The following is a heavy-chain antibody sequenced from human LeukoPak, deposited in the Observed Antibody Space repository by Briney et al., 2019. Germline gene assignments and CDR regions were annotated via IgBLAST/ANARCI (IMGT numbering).Heavy chain of an antibody. CDR1: GFTFSSNG. V-gene: IGHV3-30*02. D-gene: IGHD1-26*01. Sequence: GGSLRLSCAASGFTFSSNGMHWARQTPGKGLDWVAFTRYDESKTFYGDSVRGRFTISRDNSKNTLYLQMNGLTTDDSALYYCAKARYSGSPALDFWGQGTLVIVSS. J-gene: IGHJ4*02. CDR2: TRYDESKT. CDR3: AKARYSGSPALDF.